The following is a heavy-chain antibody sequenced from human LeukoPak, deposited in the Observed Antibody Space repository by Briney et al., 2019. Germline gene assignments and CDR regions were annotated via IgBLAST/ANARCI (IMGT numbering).Heavy chain of an antibody. J-gene: IGHJ4*02. D-gene: IGHD6-13*01. V-gene: IGHV1-2*02. CDR3: ARADSSSWPSWAYSSMGPYY. CDR1: GYTFTGYY. Sequence: GASVKVSCKASGYTFTGYYMHWVRQAPGQGFEWMGWINPNSGGTNYAQKFQGRVTMTRDTSISTAYVELSRLRSDDTAVYYCARADSSSWPSWAYSSMGPYYWGQGTLVTVSS. CDR2: INPNSGGT.